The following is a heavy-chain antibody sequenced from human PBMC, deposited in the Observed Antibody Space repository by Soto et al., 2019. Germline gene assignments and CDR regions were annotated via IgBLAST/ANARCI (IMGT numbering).Heavy chain of an antibody. CDR3: ARVTRGGSTPCAYDGMDV. CDR1: GFTFSSYS. CDR2: SRSSSSYI. D-gene: IGHD2-15*01. J-gene: IGHJ6*04. Sequence: EVQLVESGGGLVKRGGSLRLSCAASGFTFSSYSMNWVRQAPGKGLEWVSSSRSSSSYIYYADSVKGRFTISRDNAKNSLYLQKNSLRAAGTAVYDCARVTRGGSTPCAYDGMDVWGKGTTVTVSS. V-gene: IGHV3-21*01.